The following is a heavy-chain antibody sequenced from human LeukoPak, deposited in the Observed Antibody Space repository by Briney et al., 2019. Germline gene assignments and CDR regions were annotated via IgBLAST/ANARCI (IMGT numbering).Heavy chain of an antibody. D-gene: IGHD3-22*01. V-gene: IGHV3-48*01. J-gene: IGHJ4*02. CDR1: GFTFSSYS. CDR2: ISSSSSTI. Sequence: PGGSLRLSCAASGFTFSSYSMNWVRQAPGKELEWVSYISSSSSTIYYADSVKGRFTISRDNAKNSLYLQMNSLRAEDTAVYYCARDGGDSSGYYFTENFDYWGQGTLVTVSS. CDR3: ARDGGDSSGYYFTENFDY.